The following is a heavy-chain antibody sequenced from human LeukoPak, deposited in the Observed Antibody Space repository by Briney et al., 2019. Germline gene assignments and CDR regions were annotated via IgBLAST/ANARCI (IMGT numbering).Heavy chain of an antibody. CDR1: GFTVSSNY. CDR3: ARDLIAATDDY. V-gene: IGHV3-11*01. D-gene: IGHD6-25*01. Sequence: GGSLRLSCAASGFTVSSNYMSWIRQAPGKGLEWVSYISSSGSTIYYADSVKGRFTISRDNAKNSLYLQMNSLRAEDTAVYYCARDLIAATDDYWGQGTLVTVSS. CDR2: ISSSGSTI. J-gene: IGHJ4*02.